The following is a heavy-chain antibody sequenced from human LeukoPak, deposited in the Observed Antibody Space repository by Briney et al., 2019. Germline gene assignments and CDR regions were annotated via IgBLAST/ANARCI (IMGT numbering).Heavy chain of an antibody. CDR1: GYTFTSYG. V-gene: IGHV1-18*04. Sequence: ASVKVSCKASGYTFTSYGISWVRQAPGQGLEWMGWISAYNGNTNYAQKLQGRVTMTTDTSTSTAYMELRSLGSDDTAVYYCARAEYSSGWRPFDYWGQGTLVTVSS. CDR3: ARAEYSSGWRPFDY. J-gene: IGHJ4*02. D-gene: IGHD6-19*01. CDR2: ISAYNGNT.